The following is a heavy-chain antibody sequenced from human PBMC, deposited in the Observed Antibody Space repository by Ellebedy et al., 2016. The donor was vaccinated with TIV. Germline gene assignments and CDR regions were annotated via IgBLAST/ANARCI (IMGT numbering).Heavy chain of an antibody. CDR1: GFSLSTSGVG. J-gene: IGHJ5*02. Sequence: SGPTLVKPTQTLTLTCTFSGFSLSTSGVGVGWIRQPPGKALEWLALIYWNDDKRYSPSLKSRLTITKDTSKNQVVLTMTNMDPVDTATYYCAHRRSYGPPFVWFDPWGQGTLVTVSS. CDR3: AHRRSYGPPFVWFDP. CDR2: IYWNDDK. V-gene: IGHV2-5*01. D-gene: IGHD5-18*01.